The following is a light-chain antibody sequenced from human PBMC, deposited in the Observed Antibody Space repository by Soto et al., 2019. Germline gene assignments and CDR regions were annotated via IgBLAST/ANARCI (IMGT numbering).Light chain of an antibody. CDR1: QSISSW. CDR3: HQYKCYPYT. V-gene: IGKV1-5*03. CDR2: KAS. Sequence: IQMTQSPSTLSAYVGDRVTITCRASQSISSWLAWYQQKPGKAPKLLIYKASSLESWVPSRFSGSGSGTEFTPNIRSLQPDDFATYSCHQYKCYPYTFGKGTNLHIK. J-gene: IGKJ2*01.